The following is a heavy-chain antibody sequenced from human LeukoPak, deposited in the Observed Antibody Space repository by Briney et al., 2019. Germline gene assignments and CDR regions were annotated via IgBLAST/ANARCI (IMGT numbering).Heavy chain of an antibody. J-gene: IGHJ6*03. D-gene: IGHD5-18*01. CDR2: ISYNGRSI. Sequence: GGSLRLSCAVSGFTFSSYEMNWVRQAPGKGLEWLSYISYNGRSIYYEDSVKGRFTISRDNAKNFLYLQMNSLRTEDTAFYYCAKGNRYGIVYYYYYMDVWGKGTTVTVSS. CDR1: GFTFSSYE. V-gene: IGHV3-48*03. CDR3: AKGNRYGIVYYYYYMDV.